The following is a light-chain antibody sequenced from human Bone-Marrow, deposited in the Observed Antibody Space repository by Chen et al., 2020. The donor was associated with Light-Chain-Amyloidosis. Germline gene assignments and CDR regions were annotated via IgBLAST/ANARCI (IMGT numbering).Light chain of an antibody. CDR3: QSANSSGTYEVI. CDR1: DLPTKY. J-gene: IGLJ2*01. V-gene: IGLV3-25*03. Sequence: SYELTQPPSVSVSPGQTARITCSGDDLPTKYAYWYQQKPGQAPVLVIHRDTERPSGISGRFSGSSSTTTATLTNSVVQAEDGADYRWQSANSSGTYEVIFGGGTKLPFL. CDR2: RDT.